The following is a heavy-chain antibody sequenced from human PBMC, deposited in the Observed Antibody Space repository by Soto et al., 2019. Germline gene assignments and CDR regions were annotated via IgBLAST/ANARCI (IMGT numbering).Heavy chain of an antibody. V-gene: IGHV4-31*03. CDR1: GGSISNDNYY. J-gene: IGHJ4*02. D-gene: IGHD4-17*01. CDR2: SYYSGRT. Sequence: QVQLRESGPGLVKPSQTLSLTCTVSGGSISNDNYYWTWIRQHPGKGLEWIGYSYYSGRTYYNSSLKSRFSISVDTSKNQFSLKLSSVTAADTAVYYCVATTVTTISLDYWGQGTLVTVSS. CDR3: VATTVTTISLDY.